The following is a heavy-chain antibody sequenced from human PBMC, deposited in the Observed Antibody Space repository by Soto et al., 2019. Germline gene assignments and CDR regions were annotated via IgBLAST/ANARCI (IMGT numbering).Heavy chain of an antibody. CDR3: ARDEMGDYGDYGDYYYYGMDV. CDR1: GFTFSSYS. V-gene: IGHV3-48*02. D-gene: IGHD4-17*01. Sequence: GGSLRLSCAASGFTFSSYSMNWVRQAPGKGLEWVSYISSSSSTIYYADSVKGRFTISRDNAKNSLYLQMNSLRDEDTAVYYCARDEMGDYGDYGDYYYYGMDVWGQGTTVTVSS. J-gene: IGHJ6*02. CDR2: ISSSSSTI.